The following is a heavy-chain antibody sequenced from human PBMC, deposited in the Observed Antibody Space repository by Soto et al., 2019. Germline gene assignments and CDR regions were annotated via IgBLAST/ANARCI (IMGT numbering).Heavy chain of an antibody. Sequence: ESGGGVVQPGRSLRLSCAASGFTFSSYGMHWVRQAPGKGLEWVAVISYDGSNKYYADSVKGRFTISRDNSKNTLYLQMNSLRAEDTAVYYCAKVYFDWLTVGDYYYGMDVWGQGTTVTVSS. CDR1: GFTFSSYG. V-gene: IGHV3-30*18. J-gene: IGHJ6*02. CDR3: AKVYFDWLTVGDYYYGMDV. D-gene: IGHD3-9*01. CDR2: ISYDGSNK.